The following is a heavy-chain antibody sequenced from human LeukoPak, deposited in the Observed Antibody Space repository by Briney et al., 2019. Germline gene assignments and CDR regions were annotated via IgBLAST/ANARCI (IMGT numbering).Heavy chain of an antibody. Sequence: ASVKVSCKASGGTFSSYAISWVRQAPGQGLEWMGGIIPIFGTANYAQKFQGRVTITADESTSTAYMELSSLRSEDMAVYYCARAPIQTSAFNWFDPWGQGTLVTVSS. CDR1: GGTFSSYA. CDR3: ARAPIQTSAFNWFDP. J-gene: IGHJ5*02. CDR2: IIPIFGTA. V-gene: IGHV1-69*13.